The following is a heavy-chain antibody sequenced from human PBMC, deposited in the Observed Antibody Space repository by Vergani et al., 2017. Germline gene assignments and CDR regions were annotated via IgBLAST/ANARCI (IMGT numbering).Heavy chain of an antibody. Sequence: QVQLVESGGGLVKPGGSLRLSCAASGFTFSDYYMSWIRQAPGKGLEWVSYISSSSSYTNYADSVKGRFTISRDNAKNSLYLQMNSLRAEDTAVYYCAREYVYTAMVEGEYYYYYGMDVWGQGTTVTVSS. D-gene: IGHD5-18*01. J-gene: IGHJ6*02. CDR3: AREYVYTAMVEGEYYYYYGMDV. V-gene: IGHV3-11*06. CDR2: ISSSSSYT. CDR1: GFTFSDYY.